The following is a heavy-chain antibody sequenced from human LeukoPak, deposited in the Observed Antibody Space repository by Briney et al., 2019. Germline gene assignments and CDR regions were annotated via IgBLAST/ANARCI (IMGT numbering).Heavy chain of an antibody. CDR2: IIPIFGTA. V-gene: IGHV1-69*06. CDR1: GGTFSSYT. D-gene: IGHD2-21*02. CDR3: ARGDRYSEGYFDY. Sequence: SVKVSCKASGGTFSSYTISWVRQAPGQGLEWMGGIIPIFGTANYAQKFQGRVTITADKSTSTAYMELSSLRSEDTAVYYCARGDRYSEGYFDYWGQGTLVTVSS. J-gene: IGHJ4*02.